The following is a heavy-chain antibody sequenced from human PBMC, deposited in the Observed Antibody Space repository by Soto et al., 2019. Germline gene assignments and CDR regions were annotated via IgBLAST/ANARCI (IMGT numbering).Heavy chain of an antibody. CDR3: ARKRTTVVTQAYFDH. J-gene: IGHJ4*02. CDR2: IYYSGRT. Sequence: SETLSFTCIVSGESISSSSYYWGWIRQPPGKGLEWIGSIYYSGRTYYNPSFKSRVTISIDTSKNQFSLKLSSLPSTDTAVYYCARKRTTVVTQAYFDHCGQGALGTVSS. V-gene: IGHV4-39*01. D-gene: IGHD2-21*02. CDR1: GESISSSSYY.